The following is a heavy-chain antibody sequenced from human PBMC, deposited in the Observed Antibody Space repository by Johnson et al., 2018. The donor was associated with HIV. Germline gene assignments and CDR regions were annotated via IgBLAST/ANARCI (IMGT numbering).Heavy chain of an antibody. Sequence: VQLVESGGGLVQPGGSLRLSCAASGFTFSSYAMSWVRQAPGKGLEWVSAILSSGGKTYFADSVKGRVTISRDNSKNTLYLQMNNLRVEDTAFYYCAKDRGYIVIDAFDMWGRGTLVTVSS. CDR3: AKDRGYIVIDAFDM. D-gene: IGHD5/OR15-5a*01. CDR1: GFTFSSYA. CDR2: ILSSGGKT. J-gene: IGHJ3*02. V-gene: IGHV3-23*04.